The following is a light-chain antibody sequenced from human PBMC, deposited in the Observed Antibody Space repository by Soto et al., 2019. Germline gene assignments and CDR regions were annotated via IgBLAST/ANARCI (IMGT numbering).Light chain of an antibody. CDR3: SSYTSSSTLDVV. CDR1: NSDIGGYNY. Sequence: QSALTQPASVSGSPGQSITISCTGTNSDIGGYNYVSWYQQHPGKAPKLMIYDVSNRPSGVSNRFSGSKSGNTASLTISGLQAEDEADYYCSSYTSSSTLDVVFGGGTKLTGL. CDR2: DVS. V-gene: IGLV2-14*01. J-gene: IGLJ2*01.